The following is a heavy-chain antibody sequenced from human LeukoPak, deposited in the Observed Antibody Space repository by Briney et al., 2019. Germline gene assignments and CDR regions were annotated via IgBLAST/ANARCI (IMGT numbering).Heavy chain of an antibody. Sequence: PGASLQICCEGAGSIFTSYWSGWGRPPRGKRLGGMGIINAGDSDTRYSPSFQGQVTSSADKSISTAYLQWNSLKASDTAMYYCATRVGSYDLVDYWGQGTLVTVSS. D-gene: IGHD1-26*01. CDR2: INAGDSDT. J-gene: IGHJ4*02. CDR1: GSIFTSYW. V-gene: IGHV5-51*01. CDR3: ATRVGSYDLVDY.